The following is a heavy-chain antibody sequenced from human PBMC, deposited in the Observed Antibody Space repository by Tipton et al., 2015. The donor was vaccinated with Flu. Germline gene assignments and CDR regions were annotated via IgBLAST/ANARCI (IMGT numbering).Heavy chain of an antibody. CDR2: ISDDGSDK. V-gene: IGHV3-30*04. D-gene: IGHD3-10*01. J-gene: IGHJ6*02. CDR3: AREYYYIGQAYSYYAMDI. CDR1: GFTFSWYG. Sequence: QVQLVQSGGGVVQPGGSLRLSCAASGFTFSWYGLHWVRQAPGKGLEWVAVISDDGSDKHYADHLKGRFTISRDNPKNTTFLQMNSLRPEDTAVYYCAREYYYIGQAYSYYAMDIWGQGTTVSVSS.